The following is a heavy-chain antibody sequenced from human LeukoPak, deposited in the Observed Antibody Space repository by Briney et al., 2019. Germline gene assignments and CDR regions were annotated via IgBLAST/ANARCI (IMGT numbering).Heavy chain of an antibody. D-gene: IGHD4-17*01. Sequence: ASVKVSCKASGYTFTSYGISWARQAPGQGLEWMGWINPNRGGTSYAQKFQGRVTMTRDTSITTAYMELSSLRSDDTAMYYCARDTCDGVTCYNWFDPWGQGTLVTVSS. CDR3: ARDTCDGVTCYNWFDP. V-gene: IGHV1-2*02. CDR2: INPNRGGT. CDR1: GYTFTSYG. J-gene: IGHJ5*02.